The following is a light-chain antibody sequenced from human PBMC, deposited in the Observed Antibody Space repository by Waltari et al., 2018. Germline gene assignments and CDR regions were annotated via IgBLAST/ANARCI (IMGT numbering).Light chain of an antibody. CDR3: NSRDPTTNAVV. V-gene: IGLV3-19*01. J-gene: IGLJ2*01. CDR2: SVD. Sequence: SSELTQDPAVSVALGQTVRITCHGDSLTTYAANWYQQRPGQAPILVIFSVDDRPSGIPDRFSGSSSGDTASLTITGAQAEDEADYYCNSRDPTTNAVVFGGGTRLTVL. CDR1: SLTTYA.